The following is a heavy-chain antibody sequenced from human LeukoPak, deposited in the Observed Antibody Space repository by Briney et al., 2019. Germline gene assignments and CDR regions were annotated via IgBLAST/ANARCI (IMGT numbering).Heavy chain of an antibody. Sequence: SETLSLTCTVSGGSISSSSYYWGWIRQPPGKGLEWIGSIYYSGSTYYNPSLKSRVTISVDTSKNQFSLKLSSVTAADTAAYYCARVSYSSGWGGSWGQGTLVTVSS. CDR2: IYYSGST. D-gene: IGHD6-19*01. J-gene: IGHJ4*02. CDR1: GGSISSSSYY. V-gene: IGHV4-39*07. CDR3: ARVSYSSGWGGS.